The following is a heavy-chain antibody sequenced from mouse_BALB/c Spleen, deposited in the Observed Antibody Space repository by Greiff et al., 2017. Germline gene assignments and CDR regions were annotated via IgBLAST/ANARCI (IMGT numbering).Heavy chain of an antibody. Sequence: QVQLKESGPGLVAPSQSLSITCTVSGFSLSRYSVHWVRQPPGKGLEWLGMIWGGGSTDYNSALKSRLSISKDNSKSQVFLKMNSLQTDDTAMYYCANSMITTGWFAYWGQGTLVTVSA. D-gene: IGHD2-4*01. J-gene: IGHJ3*01. CDR2: IWGGGST. CDR1: GFSLSRYS. V-gene: IGHV2-6-4*01. CDR3: ANSMITTGWFAY.